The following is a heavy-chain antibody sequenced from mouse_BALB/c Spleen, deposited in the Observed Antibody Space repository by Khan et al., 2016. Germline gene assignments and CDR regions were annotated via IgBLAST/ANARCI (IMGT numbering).Heavy chain of an antibody. CDR1: GYSITSDYA. CDR2: ISYSGST. Sequence: EVQLQESGPDLVKPSQSLSLTCTVTGYSITSDYAWNWIRQFPGNKLEWMGYISYSGSTSYNPSLKSRISITRDTSKNQFFLQLNSVTTEDTATYYWARHYYFDYWGQGTTLTVSS. CDR3: ARHYYFDY. J-gene: IGHJ2*01. V-gene: IGHV3-2*02.